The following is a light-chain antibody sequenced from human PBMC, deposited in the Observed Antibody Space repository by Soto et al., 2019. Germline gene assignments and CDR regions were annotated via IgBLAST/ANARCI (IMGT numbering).Light chain of an antibody. Sequence: QSALTQPASVSGSPGQSITISCTGTSSDVGGYNYVSWYQQHPGKAPKLMIYEVSYRPSGVSNRFSGSKSGNTASLTISGLQAEDEADYYCSSYTSGSTLVFGTGTKVTVL. V-gene: IGLV2-14*01. CDR2: EVS. CDR1: SSDVGGYNY. CDR3: SSYTSGSTLV. J-gene: IGLJ1*01.